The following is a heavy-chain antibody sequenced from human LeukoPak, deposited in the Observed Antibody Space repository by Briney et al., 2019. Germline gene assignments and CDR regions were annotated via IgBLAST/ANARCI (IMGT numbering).Heavy chain of an antibody. Sequence: SETLSLTCTVSGYSISSGYYWGWIRQPPGKGLEWIGNIYHSGRTYYNPSLKSRVTISVDTSKNQFSLKLSSVTAADTAVYYCARATMTTANWFDPWGQGTLVTVSS. J-gene: IGHJ5*02. V-gene: IGHV4-38-2*02. D-gene: IGHD1-14*01. CDR3: ARATMTTANWFDP. CDR2: IYHSGRT. CDR1: GYSISSGYY.